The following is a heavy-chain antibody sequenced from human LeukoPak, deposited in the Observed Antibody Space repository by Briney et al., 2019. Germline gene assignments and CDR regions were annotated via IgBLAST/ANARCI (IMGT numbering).Heavy chain of an antibody. D-gene: IGHD4-17*01. CDR2: INDDGKEE. Sequence: GWALRLSCAASGFIFKKTWMAWVRQAPGKGLEWVANINDDGKEEKYVDSVWGRFTISRDNVRNSLFLQLNSLRVEDTAIYYCARDPEYGALNSWGRGTLVRVSP. CDR1: GFIFKKTW. V-gene: IGHV3-7*01. J-gene: IGHJ4*02. CDR3: ARDPEYGALNS.